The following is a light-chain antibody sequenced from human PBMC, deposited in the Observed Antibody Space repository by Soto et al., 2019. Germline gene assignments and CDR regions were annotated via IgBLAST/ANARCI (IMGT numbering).Light chain of an antibody. CDR2: ANS. J-gene: IGLJ3*02. Sequence: QSVLTQPPSVSGAPGQRVTISCTGSSSNIGAGFDVHWYQQLPGTAPKLFIYANSHRPSGVPDRFSGSKSGTSASLAITGLQAEDEADYYCAAWDDSLNGVFGGGTKLTVL. V-gene: IGLV1-40*01. CDR1: SSNIGAGFD. CDR3: AAWDDSLNGV.